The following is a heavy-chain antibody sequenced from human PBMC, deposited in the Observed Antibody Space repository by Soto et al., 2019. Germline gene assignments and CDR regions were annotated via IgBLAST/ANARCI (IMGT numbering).Heavy chain of an antibody. Sequence: SETLSLTXTVSGGSVSSGSYYWSWIRQPPGKGLEWIGYIYYSGSTNYNPSLKSRVTISVDTSKNQFSLKLSSVTAADTAVYYCARDVLWFGDYYYGMDVWGQGTTVTVSS. D-gene: IGHD3-10*01. V-gene: IGHV4-61*01. CDR2: IYYSGST. CDR1: GGSVSSGSYY. J-gene: IGHJ6*02. CDR3: ARDVLWFGDYYYGMDV.